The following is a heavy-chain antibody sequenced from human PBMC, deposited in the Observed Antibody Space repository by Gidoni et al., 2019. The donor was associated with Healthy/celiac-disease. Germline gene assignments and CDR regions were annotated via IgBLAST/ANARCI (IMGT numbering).Heavy chain of an antibody. Sequence: QITLKESGPTQVKTTPTLTLTCTFSGFSLTTSGVGVGWIRQPPGKVLEWLSLIYWDDDKRYSPSLKSRLTITKDTAKNQVFLTMTNMDPVDTATYYCAQTQWLGPLDPWGQGTLVTVSS. CDR3: AQTQWLGPLDP. CDR1: GFSLTTSGVG. J-gene: IGHJ5*02. CDR2: IYWDDDK. V-gene: IGHV2-5*02. D-gene: IGHD6-19*01.